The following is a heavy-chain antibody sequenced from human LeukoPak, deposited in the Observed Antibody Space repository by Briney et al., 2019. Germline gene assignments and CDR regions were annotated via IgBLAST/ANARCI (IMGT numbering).Heavy chain of an antibody. CDR2: LSYDGSSK. Sequence: GGSLRLSCAASGLTFNTYAMHWARQAPGKGREWVAVLSYDGSSKYYAESVKGRFTTSRDNSKNTLYLQMNSLRAEDTAVYYCAKARWDIQLDVFDIWGQGTMVTVSS. D-gene: IGHD5-24*01. CDR3: AKARWDIQLDVFDI. J-gene: IGHJ3*02. V-gene: IGHV3-30*18. CDR1: GLTFNTYA.